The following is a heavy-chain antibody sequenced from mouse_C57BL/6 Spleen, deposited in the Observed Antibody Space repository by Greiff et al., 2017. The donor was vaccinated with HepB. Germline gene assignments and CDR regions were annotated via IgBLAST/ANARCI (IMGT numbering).Heavy chain of an antibody. CDR2: ISNLAYSI. Sequence: EVMLVESGGGLVQPGGSLKLSCAASGFTFSDYGMAWVRQAPRKGPEWVAFISNLAYSIYYADTVTGRFTISRENAKNTLYLEMSSLRSEDTAMYYCARRTTVVAGAMDYWGQGTSVTVSS. J-gene: IGHJ4*01. D-gene: IGHD1-1*01. V-gene: IGHV5-15*04. CDR1: GFTFSDYG. CDR3: ARRTTVVAGAMDY.